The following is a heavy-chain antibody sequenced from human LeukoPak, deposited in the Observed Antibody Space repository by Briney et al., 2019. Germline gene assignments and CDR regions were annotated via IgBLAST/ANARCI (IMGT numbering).Heavy chain of an antibody. D-gene: IGHD6-13*01. CDR3: ARGVAAAGSLGY. CDR2: IKQDVSDK. CDR1: GFSFSIYW. V-gene: IGHV3-7*05. J-gene: IGHJ4*02. Sequence: GGSLRLSCAASGFSFSIYWMTWVRQAPGRGLEWVASIKQDVSDKYYVDAVKGRFTISRDNAKSSLYLQMNSLRAEDTAVYYCARGVAAAGSLGYWGQGTLVTVSS.